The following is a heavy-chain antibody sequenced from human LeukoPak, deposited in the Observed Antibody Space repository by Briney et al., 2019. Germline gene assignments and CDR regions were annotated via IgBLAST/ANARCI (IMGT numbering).Heavy chain of an antibody. J-gene: IGHJ4*02. D-gene: IGHD4-17*01. Sequence: SETLSLTCAVSGVSFEDYYWAWVRQTPGKGLEWIGEINHSGYTNDSPSLKSRVTLSIDTSRKQFSLNLRSVTVADAGIYYCTRMTTGHDYWGQGTLVTVSS. CDR3: TRMTTGHDY. CDR2: INHSGYT. CDR1: GVSFEDYY. V-gene: IGHV4-34*01.